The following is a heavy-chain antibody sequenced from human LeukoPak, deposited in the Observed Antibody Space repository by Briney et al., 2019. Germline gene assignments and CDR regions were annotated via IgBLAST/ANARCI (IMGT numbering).Heavy chain of an antibody. CDR1: GFIFNSYE. V-gene: IGHV3-48*03. Sequence: GGSLRLSCATSGFIFNSYEMNWVRQAPGKGLEWVSYIDYSGSSIYYADSVKGRFTISRDNAKNSLYLQMNSLRAEDTALYYCARAAVLASTLPAYWGQGTLVTVSS. J-gene: IGHJ1*01. CDR3: ARAAVLASTLPAY. CDR2: IDYSGSSI. D-gene: IGHD2-15*01.